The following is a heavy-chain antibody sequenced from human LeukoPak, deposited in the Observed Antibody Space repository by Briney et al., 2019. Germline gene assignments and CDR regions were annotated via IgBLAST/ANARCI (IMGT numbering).Heavy chain of an antibody. V-gene: IGHV3-48*01. CDR2: ISSSSTTI. Sequence: GGSLRLSYTASGFTFSDSSMNWVRQAPGKGLEWLSYISSSSTTIYYADSVKGRFTISRDDAKNSLYLQMNSLRAEDTAVYHFARNLHTADDYWGQGILVTVSS. CDR3: ARNLHTADDY. D-gene: IGHD5-18*01. J-gene: IGHJ4*02. CDR1: GFTFSDSS.